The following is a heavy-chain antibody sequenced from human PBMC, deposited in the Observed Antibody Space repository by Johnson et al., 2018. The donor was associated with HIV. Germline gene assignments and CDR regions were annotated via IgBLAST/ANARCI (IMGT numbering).Heavy chain of an antibody. CDR1: EFTFSNYD. CDR3: ARGYYYGSGSYYNSGAFDI. V-gene: IGHV3-13*01. CDR2: IGSAGDT. Sequence: VQLVESGGGLVQPGGSLRLSCAASEFTFSNYDMHWVRQATGKGLEWVSAIGSAGDTYYPGSVKGRFTISRENAKNSLYLQMNSLTAGDTAVYYCARGYYYGSGSYYNSGAFDIWGQGTMVTVFS. J-gene: IGHJ3*02. D-gene: IGHD3-10*01.